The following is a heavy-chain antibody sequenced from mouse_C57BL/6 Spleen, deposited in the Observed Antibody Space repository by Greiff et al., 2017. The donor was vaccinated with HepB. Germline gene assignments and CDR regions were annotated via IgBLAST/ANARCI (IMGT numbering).Heavy chain of an antibody. D-gene: IGHD2-4*01. J-gene: IGHJ2*01. CDR2: INPSSGYT. CDR3: ARDYDYDCGYFDY. V-gene: IGHV1-4*01. CDR1: GYTFTSYT. Sequence: VQLQQSGAELARPGASVKMSCKASGYTFTSYTMHWVKQRPGQGLEWIGYINPSSGYTKYNQKFKDQATLTADKSSSTAYMQLSSLTSEDAAVDYCARDYDYDCGYFDYWGQGTTLTVSS.